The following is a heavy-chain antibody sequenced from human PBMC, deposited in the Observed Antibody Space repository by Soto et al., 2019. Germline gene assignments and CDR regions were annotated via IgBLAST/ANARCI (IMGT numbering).Heavy chain of an antibody. D-gene: IGHD3-10*02. CDR3: ARSGDNYNVLDY. V-gene: IGHV3-11*03. Sequence: PGGSLRLSCAASGFSISDHYMSWIRQAPGKGLEWVSYSSNSGTFTKYADSVKGRFSISRDNAKSSLYLEINSLRGEDTAIYYCARSGDNYNVLDYWGQGTPVTVSS. CDR2: SSNSGTFT. CDR1: GFSISDHY. J-gene: IGHJ4*02.